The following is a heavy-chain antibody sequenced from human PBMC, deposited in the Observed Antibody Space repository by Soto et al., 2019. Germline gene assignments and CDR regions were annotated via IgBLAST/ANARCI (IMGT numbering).Heavy chain of an antibody. J-gene: IGHJ5*02. CDR3: ASYGSGSYYKLPRRAWFDP. Sequence: SETLSLTCAVYGGSFSGYYWSWIRQPPGKGLEWIGEINHSGSTNYNPSLKSRVTISVDTSKNQFSLKLSSVTAADTAVYYCASYGSGSYYKLPRRAWFDPWGQGTLVTVS. CDR2: INHSGST. D-gene: IGHD3-10*01. V-gene: IGHV4-34*01. CDR1: GGSFSGYY.